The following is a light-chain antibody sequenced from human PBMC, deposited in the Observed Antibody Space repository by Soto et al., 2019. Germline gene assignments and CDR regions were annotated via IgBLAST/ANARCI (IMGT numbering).Light chain of an antibody. Sequence: EIVMTQSPATLSVSPGERATLSCRASQSVSSNLAWYQQKPGQAPRLLIYGASKRATGIPDRFSGSGSGRDFTLTISGLEPEDLAVYYCQQYNNWAPWTFGQ. CDR2: GAS. CDR1: QSVSSN. CDR3: QQYNNWAPWT. V-gene: IGKV3D-15*01. J-gene: IGKJ1*01.